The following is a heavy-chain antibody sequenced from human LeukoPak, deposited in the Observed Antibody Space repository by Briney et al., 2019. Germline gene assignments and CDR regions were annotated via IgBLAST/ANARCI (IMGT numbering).Heavy chain of an antibody. CDR2: ITASGVST. Sequence: PGGSLRLSCAASGFTFSSYAMSWVRQAPGKGLEWVSSITASGVSTHYADSVKGRFTISRDNSKNTLYLQMNSLRAEDTAVYYCARDRGLGYYDSSGYFPDAFDIWGQGTMVTVSS. V-gene: IGHV3-23*01. D-gene: IGHD3-22*01. CDR1: GFTFSSYA. J-gene: IGHJ3*02. CDR3: ARDRGLGYYDSSGYFPDAFDI.